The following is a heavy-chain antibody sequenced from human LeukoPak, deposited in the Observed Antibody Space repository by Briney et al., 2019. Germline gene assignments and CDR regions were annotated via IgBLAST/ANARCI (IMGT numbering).Heavy chain of an antibody. D-gene: IGHD1-14*01. CDR2: IYSGGST. Sequence: GGSLRLSCAASGFTFSSYAMSWVRQAPGKGLEWVSVIYSGGSTYYADSVKGRFTISRDNSKNTLYLQMNSLRAEDTAVYYCARDRKGMYYFDYWGQGTLVTVSS. CDR3: ARDRKGMYYFDY. J-gene: IGHJ4*02. V-gene: IGHV3-53*01. CDR1: GFTFSSYA.